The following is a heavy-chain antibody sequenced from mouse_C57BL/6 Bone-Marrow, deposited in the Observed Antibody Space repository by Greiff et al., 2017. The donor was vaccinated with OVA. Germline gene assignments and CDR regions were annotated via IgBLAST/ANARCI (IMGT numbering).Heavy chain of an antibody. J-gene: IGHJ4*01. CDR2: IRNKANGYTT. CDR1: GFTFTDYY. CDR3: ARYSLLRAMDY. Sequence: DVKLVESGGGLVQPGGSLSLSCAASGFTFTDYYMSWVRQPPGKALSLLCFIRNKANGYTTEYSVAVNGRFTISRDNSQSILYLQMNALRAEYRATYYCARYSLLRAMDYWGQGTSGTVSS. D-gene: IGHD2-10*01. V-gene: IGHV7-3*01.